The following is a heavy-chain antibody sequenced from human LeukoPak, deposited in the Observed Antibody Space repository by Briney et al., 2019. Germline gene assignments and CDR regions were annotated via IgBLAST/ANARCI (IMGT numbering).Heavy chain of an antibody. CDR2: INPNSGGT. Sequence: GASVKVSCKASGYTFTGCYMHWVRPAPGQGLEWMGWINPNSGGTNYAQKFQGRVTMTRDTSISTAYMELSRLRSDDTAVYYCASLYYDFWSGYPLYWGQGTLVTVSS. CDR3: ASLYYDFWSGYPLY. D-gene: IGHD3-3*01. J-gene: IGHJ4*02. V-gene: IGHV1-2*02. CDR1: GYTFTGCY.